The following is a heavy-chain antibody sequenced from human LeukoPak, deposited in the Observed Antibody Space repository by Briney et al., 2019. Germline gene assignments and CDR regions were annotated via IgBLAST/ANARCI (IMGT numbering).Heavy chain of an antibody. J-gene: IGHJ4*02. D-gene: IGHD1-26*01. CDR2: IRYDGSNK. V-gene: IGHV3-30*02. CDR1: GFTFSSYG. Sequence: GGSLRLSCAASGFTFSSYGMHWVRQAPGKGLEWVAFIRYDGSNKYYADSVKGRFTISRDNSKNTLYLKMNSLRAEDTAVYYCAKAFPHKYGSYYVSDYFDYWGQGTLVTVSS. CDR3: AKAFPHKYGSYYVSDYFDY.